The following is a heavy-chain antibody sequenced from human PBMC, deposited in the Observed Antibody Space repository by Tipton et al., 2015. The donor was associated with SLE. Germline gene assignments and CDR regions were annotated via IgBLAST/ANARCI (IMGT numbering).Heavy chain of an antibody. J-gene: IGHJ4*02. CDR2: INHSGST. V-gene: IGHV4-34*01. D-gene: IGHD5-18*01. CDR3: ARDSGGYSYTYYFDY. CDR1: GGSFSGYY. Sequence: TLSLTCAVYGGSFSGYYWSWIRQPPGKGLEWFGEINHSGSTNYNPSLKSRVTISVDTSKNQFSLKLSSVTAADTAVYFCARDSGGYSYTYYFDYWGQGTLVTVSS.